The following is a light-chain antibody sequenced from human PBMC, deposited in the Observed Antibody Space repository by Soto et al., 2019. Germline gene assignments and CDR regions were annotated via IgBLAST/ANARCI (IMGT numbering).Light chain of an antibody. CDR1: QSVGSY. Sequence: EIVLTQSPATLSLSPGERATLSCRASQSVGSYLAWYRQRPGQAPRLLIYDASNRATGIPARFSGSGSGTDFTLTISSLEPEDSAVYYCQQRSIRRTFGPGTKVDIK. CDR3: QQRSIRRT. V-gene: IGKV3-11*01. J-gene: IGKJ3*01. CDR2: DAS.